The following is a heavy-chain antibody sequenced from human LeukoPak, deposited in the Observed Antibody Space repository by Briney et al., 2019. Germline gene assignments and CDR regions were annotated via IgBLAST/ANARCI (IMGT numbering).Heavy chain of an antibody. CDR3: AKDLLEAARRPDAFDI. CDR2: ISGSGGST. J-gene: IGHJ3*02. CDR1: GFTFGGYS. Sequence: GGSLRLSCAASGFTFGGYSMNWVRQAPGKGLEWVSAISGSGGSTYYADSVKGRFTISRDNSKNTLYLQMNSLRAEDTAVYYCAKDLLEAARRPDAFDIWGQGTMVTVSS. V-gene: IGHV3-23*01. D-gene: IGHD6-6*01.